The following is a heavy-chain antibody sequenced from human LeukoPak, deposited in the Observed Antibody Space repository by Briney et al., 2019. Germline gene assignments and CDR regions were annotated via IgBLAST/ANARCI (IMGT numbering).Heavy chain of an antibody. Sequence: SQTLSLTSAISGDSVSSTSAAWSWIRQSPSRGLEWLGRTYYRSQWHNDSALSVKSRITINPDTSKNQFSLQLNSVTPDDTAVYYCARGIPASVKGDWFDPWGQGTLVTVSS. J-gene: IGHJ5*02. CDR2: TYYRSQWHN. CDR3: ARGIPASVKGDWFDP. V-gene: IGHV6-1*01. CDR1: GDSVSSTSAA. D-gene: IGHD6-13*01.